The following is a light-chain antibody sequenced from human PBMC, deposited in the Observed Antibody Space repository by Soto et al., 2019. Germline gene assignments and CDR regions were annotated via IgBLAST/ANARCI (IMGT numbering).Light chain of an antibody. CDR1: QSVSRN. CDR2: GAS. Sequence: EVVLTQSPATLSVSXXXXXXLSCRASQSVSRNLAWYQQKPGQAPRLLIYGASTRATGVPARFSGSGSATEFTLSISSLQSEDVAVYYCQQYGDWPPETFGQGTKLEI. V-gene: IGKV3-15*01. CDR3: QQYGDWPPET. J-gene: IGKJ2*01.